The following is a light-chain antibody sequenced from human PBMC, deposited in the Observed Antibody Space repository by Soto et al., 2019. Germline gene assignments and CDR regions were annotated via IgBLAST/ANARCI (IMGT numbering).Light chain of an antibody. Sequence: EFLLTQSAGTLSLAPVGVATLSSRASQSISSNFLAWYQQKRGQAPRLLIYGASTRASGFPPRFSGSGSGTEFTLTISSLQSEDFAVYYCLQYNYWPTFGRGTRLEIK. J-gene: IGKJ5*01. V-gene: IGKV3-15*01. CDR3: LQYNYWPT. CDR2: GAS. CDR1: QSISSNF.